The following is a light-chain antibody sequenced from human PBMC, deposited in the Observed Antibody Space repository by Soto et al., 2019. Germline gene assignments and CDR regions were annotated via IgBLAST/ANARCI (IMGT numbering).Light chain of an antibody. V-gene: IGLV2-14*01. CDR1: SSDVGGYNY. Sequence: QAVMTQAASVSGSPGQSITISCTGTSSDVGGYNYVSWYQQFPGKVPKLLIYNVSNRPSGVSNRFSGSKSGNTASLTISGLQAEDEADYFCTSSTSGSLYVFGPGTKVTV. CDR3: TSSTSGSLYV. CDR2: NVS. J-gene: IGLJ1*01.